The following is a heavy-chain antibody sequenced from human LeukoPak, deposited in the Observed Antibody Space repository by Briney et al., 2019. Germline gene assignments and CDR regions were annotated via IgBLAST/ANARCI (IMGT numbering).Heavy chain of an antibody. CDR2: ISGDGVST. J-gene: IGHJ5*01. Sequence: GGSLRLSYAASGFTFDDYAMHWVRQAPGEGLEWVSLISGDGVSTYFADSVKGRFTISRDNSKNSLYLQMSSLREEDTALYYCAKDIGFNALSASGIGSWGQGTLVTVSS. CDR3: AKDIGFNALSASGIGS. D-gene: IGHD6-13*01. CDR1: GFTFDDYA. V-gene: IGHV3-43*02.